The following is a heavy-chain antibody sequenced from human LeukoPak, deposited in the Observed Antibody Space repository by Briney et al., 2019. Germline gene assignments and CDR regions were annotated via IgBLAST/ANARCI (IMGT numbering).Heavy chain of an antibody. V-gene: IGHV3-23*01. CDR3: AKDSLGYYGPQYYFDY. D-gene: IGHD3-3*01. CDR2: ISGSGGST. Sequence: GGSLRLSCAASGFTFSSYAMSWVRQAPGKGLEWVSAISGSGGSTYYADSVKGRFTISRDNSKNTLYLQMNSLRAEDTAVYYCAKDSLGYYGPQYYFDYWGQGTLVTVSS. CDR1: GFTFSSYA. J-gene: IGHJ4*02.